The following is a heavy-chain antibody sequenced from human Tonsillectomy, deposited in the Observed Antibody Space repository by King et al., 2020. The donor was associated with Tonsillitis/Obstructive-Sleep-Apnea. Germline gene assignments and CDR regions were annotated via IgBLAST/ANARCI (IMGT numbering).Heavy chain of an antibody. CDR2: INHSGST. Sequence: VQLQQWGAGLLKPSEPLSLTCAVYGGSFSVYYWSWLRQPPGKGLEWIGEINHSGSTKYNPSLKSRVIISLDTSKNQFSLKLSSVTAADTAVYYCARGDLLTGYYASTDFDYWGQGTLVTVSS. D-gene: IGHD3-9*01. V-gene: IGHV4-34*01. J-gene: IGHJ4*02. CDR1: GGSFSVYY. CDR3: ARGDLLTGYYASTDFDY.